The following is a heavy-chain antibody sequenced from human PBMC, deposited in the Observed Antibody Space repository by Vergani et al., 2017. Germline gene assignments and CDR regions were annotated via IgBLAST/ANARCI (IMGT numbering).Heavy chain of an antibody. Sequence: EVQLVESGGGLVQPGGSLRLSCAASGFTFSSYSMNWVRQAPGKGLEWVSYISSSSSTIYSADSVKGRFTISRDNAKNSLYLQMNSLRAEDTAVYYCARVPDIVVVPASLGYMDVWGKGTTVTVSS. D-gene: IGHD2-2*01. V-gene: IGHV3-48*01. J-gene: IGHJ6*03. CDR3: ARVPDIVVVPASLGYMDV. CDR2: ISSSSSTI. CDR1: GFTFSSYS.